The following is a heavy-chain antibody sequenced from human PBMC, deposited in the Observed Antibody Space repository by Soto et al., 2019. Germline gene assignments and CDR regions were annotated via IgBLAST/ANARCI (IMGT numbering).Heavy chain of an antibody. CDR1: GFSFSSYS. CDR3: ARDGYSTSSHYYYYYGMDV. D-gene: IGHD6-6*01. CDR2: ISYDGSNK. J-gene: IGHJ6*02. V-gene: IGHV3-30-3*01. Sequence: XVFLRLSFADCGFSFSSYSMHWVRQAPGKGLEWVAVISYDGSNKYYADSVKGRFTISRDNSKNTLYLQMNSLRAEDTAVYYCARDGYSTSSHYYYYYGMDVWGQGTTVTVSS.